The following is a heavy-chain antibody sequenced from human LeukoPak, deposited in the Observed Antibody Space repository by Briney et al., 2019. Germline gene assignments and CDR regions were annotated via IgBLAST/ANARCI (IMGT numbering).Heavy chain of an antibody. J-gene: IGHJ4*02. V-gene: IGHV4-4*07. CDR2: IYTSGST. CDR1: GGSISSYY. D-gene: IGHD5-24*01. CDR3: ARARDGYNPYYFDY. Sequence: PSETLSLTCTVSGGSISSYYWSWIRQPAGKGLEWIGRIYTSGSTNYNPSLKSRVTMSVDTSKNQFSLKLSSVTATDTAVYYCARARDGYNPYYFDYWGQGTLVTVSS.